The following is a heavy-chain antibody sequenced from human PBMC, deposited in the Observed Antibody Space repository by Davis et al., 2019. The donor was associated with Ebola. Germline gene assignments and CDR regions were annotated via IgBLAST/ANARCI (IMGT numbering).Heavy chain of an antibody. V-gene: IGHV4-34*01. CDR1: GGSFSGYY. CDR3: ARDAVTTSMSFDY. D-gene: IGHD4-17*01. Sequence: SETLSLTCAVYGGSFSGYYWSWIRQPPGKGLEWIGEINHSGSTNYNPSLKSRVTISVDTSKNQFSLKLSSVTAADTAVYYCARDAVTTSMSFDYWGQGTLVTVSS. CDR2: INHSGST. J-gene: IGHJ4*02.